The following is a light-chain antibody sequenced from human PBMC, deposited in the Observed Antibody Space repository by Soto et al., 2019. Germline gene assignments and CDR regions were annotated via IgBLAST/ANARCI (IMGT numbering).Light chain of an antibody. CDR1: QSVSTN. J-gene: IGKJ1*01. CDR2: GAS. V-gene: IGKV3-15*01. Sequence: EVVLTQSPATLSLSPGERATLSCRASQSVSTNLDWYQQKPGQAPRLLIYGASTRATGIPARFSGSGSGTDFTFTISSLESEDFAVYYCQQYNNWPPWTFGQGTRVEIK. CDR3: QQYNNWPPWT.